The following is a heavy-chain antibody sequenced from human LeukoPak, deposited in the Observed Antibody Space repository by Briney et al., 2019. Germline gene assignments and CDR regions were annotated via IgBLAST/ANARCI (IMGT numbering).Heavy chain of an antibody. CDR1: GGSISSSSYY. CDR3: ARQRIAPADDAFDI. J-gene: IGHJ3*02. D-gene: IGHD6-13*01. Sequence: PSETLSLTCSVSGGSISSSSYYWGWIRQPPGKGLEWIGSIYYSGSTYYNPSLKSRVAISVDTSKTLFSLKLSSVTAADTAVYYCARQRIAPADDAFDIWGRGTMVTVS. CDR2: IYYSGST. V-gene: IGHV4-39*01.